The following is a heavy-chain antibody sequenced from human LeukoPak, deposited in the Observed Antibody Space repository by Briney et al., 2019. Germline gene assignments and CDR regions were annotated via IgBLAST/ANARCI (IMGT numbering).Heavy chain of an antibody. V-gene: IGHV4-30-2*01. J-gene: IGHJ4*02. CDR1: GGSISSGGYY. D-gene: IGHD1-26*01. CDR2: IYHSGST. CDR3: ARAHVVGATRAFDY. Sequence: SETLSLTCTVSGGSISSGGYYWSWIRQPPGKGLEWIGYIYHSGSTYYNPSLKSRVTISVDKSKNQFSLKLSSVTAADTAVYYCARAHVVGATRAFDYWGQGTLVTVSS.